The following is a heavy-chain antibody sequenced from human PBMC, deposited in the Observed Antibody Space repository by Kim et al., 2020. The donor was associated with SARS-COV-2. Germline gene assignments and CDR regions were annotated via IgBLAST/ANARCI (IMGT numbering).Heavy chain of an antibody. Sequence: GPNKYSAGSVKGRCTLSRDNSANTLFLQMNSLRAEDTAIYYCAPSQQLGHWGQGTLVTVSS. D-gene: IGHD6-6*01. J-gene: IGHJ4*02. CDR2: GPNK. CDR3: APSQQLGH. V-gene: IGHV3-23*01.